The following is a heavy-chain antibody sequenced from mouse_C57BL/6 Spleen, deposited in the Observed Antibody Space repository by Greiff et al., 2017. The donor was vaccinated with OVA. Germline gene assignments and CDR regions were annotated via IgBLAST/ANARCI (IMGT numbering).Heavy chain of an antibody. J-gene: IGHJ3*01. CDR3: ARKADYSNAWFAY. Sequence: VQLQQSGPELVKPGASVKISCKASGYSFTGYYMNWVKQSPEKSLEWIGEINPSTGGTTYNQKFKAKATLTVDKSSSTAYMQLKSLTSEDSAVYYCARKADYSNAWFAYWGQGTLVTVSA. CDR2: INPSTGGT. D-gene: IGHD2-5*01. V-gene: IGHV1-42*01. CDR1: GYSFTGYY.